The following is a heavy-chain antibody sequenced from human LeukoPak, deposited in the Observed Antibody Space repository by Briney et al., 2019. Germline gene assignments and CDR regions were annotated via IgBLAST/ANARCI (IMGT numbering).Heavy chain of an antibody. CDR1: GFSFSQHS. CDR3: VTGDNPDYTWENHRLDAFDI. V-gene: IGHV3-21*01. CDR2: ITGGGTFT. Sequence: GGSLRLSCEASGFSFSQHSMGWVRLAPGKGLEWVSSITGGGTFTFYADSVKGRFTVSRDNANNLLFLQLHSMRADDTAIYYCVTGDNPDYTWENHRLDAFDIWGQGTMVTVSS. D-gene: IGHD3-16*01. J-gene: IGHJ3*02.